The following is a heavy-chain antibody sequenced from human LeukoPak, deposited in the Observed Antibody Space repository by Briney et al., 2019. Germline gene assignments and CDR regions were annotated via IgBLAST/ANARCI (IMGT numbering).Heavy chain of an antibody. CDR3: AREVAAAGTDY. J-gene: IGHJ4*02. CDR2: NYYSGST. D-gene: IGHD6-13*01. CDR1: GGSISSSRYY. V-gene: IGHV4-39*07. Sequence: PSETLSLTCTVSGGSISSSRYYCGGIRQPPGKGLECVGSNYYSGSTYYNPSLKSRVTISVDTFKNQFSLKLSSVTAADTAVYYCAREVAAAGTDYWGQGTLVTVSS.